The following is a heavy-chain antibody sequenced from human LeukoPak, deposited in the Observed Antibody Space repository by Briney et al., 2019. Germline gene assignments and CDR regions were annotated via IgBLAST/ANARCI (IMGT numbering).Heavy chain of an antibody. V-gene: IGHV5-51*01. CDR3: ARVPRYCSGGSCRASSFDY. Sequence: GESLKISWKGSGYSFTSYWIGWVRQMPGKGLEWMGIIYPGDSDTRYSPSFQGQVTISADKSISTAYLQWSSLKASDTAMYYCARVPRYCSGGSCRASSFDYWGQGTLVSVPS. J-gene: IGHJ4*02. CDR1: GYSFTSYW. CDR2: IYPGDSDT. D-gene: IGHD2-15*01.